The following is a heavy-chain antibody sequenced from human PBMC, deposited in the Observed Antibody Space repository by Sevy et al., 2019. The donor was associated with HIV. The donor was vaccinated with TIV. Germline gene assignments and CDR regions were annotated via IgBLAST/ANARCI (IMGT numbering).Heavy chain of an antibody. D-gene: IGHD6-6*01. Sequence: GGCLRLSCAASGFTFSSYGMHWVRQAPGKGLEWVAFIRYDGSNKYYADSVKGRFTISRDNSKNTLYLQMNSLRAEDTAVYYCAKDPSSYRSSPGYFQHWGQGTLVTVSS. CDR1: GFTFSSYG. CDR3: AKDPSSYRSSPGYFQH. CDR2: IRYDGSNK. V-gene: IGHV3-30*02. J-gene: IGHJ1*01.